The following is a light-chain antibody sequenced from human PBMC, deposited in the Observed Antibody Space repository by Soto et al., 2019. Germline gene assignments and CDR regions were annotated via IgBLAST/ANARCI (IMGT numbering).Light chain of an antibody. J-gene: IGLJ3*02. CDR2: DVS. CDR3: SSYTRSSTVV. V-gene: IGLV2-14*03. CDR1: NNDVGAYNY. Sequence: QSALTQPASVSGSPGQSITISCTGSNNDVGAYNYVSWYQQHPGKAPKTMIYDVSNWPSGVSNRFSGSKSGNTASLTISGLQAEDEADYYCSSYTRSSTVVFGGGTKLTVL.